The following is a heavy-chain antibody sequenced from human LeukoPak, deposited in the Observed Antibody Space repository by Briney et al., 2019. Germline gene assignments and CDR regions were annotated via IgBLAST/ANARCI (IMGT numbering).Heavy chain of an antibody. D-gene: IGHD6-19*01. CDR2: MNPNSGNT. V-gene: IGHV1-8*01. CDR1: GYTFTSCD. J-gene: IGHJ4*02. Sequence: GASVKVSCKASGYTFTSCDINWVRQATGQGLEWMGWMNPNSGNTGYGQSFRGRITMTRDISIGTAYMELSNLTPEDTAIYYCTRGSSGRRDNWGQGTLVTVSA. CDR3: TRGSSGRRDN.